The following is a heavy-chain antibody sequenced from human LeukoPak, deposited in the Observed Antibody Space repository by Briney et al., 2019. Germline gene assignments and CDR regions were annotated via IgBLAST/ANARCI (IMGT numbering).Heavy chain of an antibody. D-gene: IGHD1-1*01. Sequence: GGSLTLSCEASGFSFSKAWMTWVRQSPGKGLEWVGRIKKEADGGTTDYTDPVKGRFTMSRDDSKKTLYLQMDSLKLEDTAIYYCATGNGGYYDFWGQGTLVTVSS. V-gene: IGHV3-15*05. CDR1: GFSFSKAW. CDR2: IKKEADGGTT. J-gene: IGHJ4*02. CDR3: ATGNGGYYDF.